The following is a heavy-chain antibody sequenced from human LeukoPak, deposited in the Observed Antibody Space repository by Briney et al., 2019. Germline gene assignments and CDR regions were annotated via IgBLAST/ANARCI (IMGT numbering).Heavy chain of an antibody. CDR1: GGSISSSSYS. Sequence: PSETLSLTCTVSGGSISSSSYSWGWIRQPPGKGLEWIGSIYYSGSTYYNPSLKSRVTISVDTSKNQFSLKLSSVTAADTAVYYCADQDSSGRFDYWGQGTLVTVSS. V-gene: IGHV4-39*01. CDR2: IYYSGST. CDR3: ADQDSSGRFDY. J-gene: IGHJ4*02. D-gene: IGHD6-19*01.